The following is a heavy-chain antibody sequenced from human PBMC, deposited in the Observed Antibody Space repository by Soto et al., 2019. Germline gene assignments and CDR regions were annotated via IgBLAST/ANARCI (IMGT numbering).Heavy chain of an antibody. Sequence: QVQLQESGPGLVKPSQTLSLTCTVSGGSISSGGYYWSWIRQHPGKGLEWIGYIYYSGSTYYNPSLKSRVTISVDTSKNQFSLKLGSVTAADTAVYYCARAGLGGTVTTFFQHWGQGTLVTVSS. D-gene: IGHD4-17*01. J-gene: IGHJ1*01. CDR2: IYYSGST. CDR3: ARAGLGGTVTTFFQH. V-gene: IGHV4-31*03. CDR1: GGSISSGGYY.